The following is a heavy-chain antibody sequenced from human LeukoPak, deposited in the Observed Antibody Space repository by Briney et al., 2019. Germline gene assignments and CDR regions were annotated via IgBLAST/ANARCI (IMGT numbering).Heavy chain of an antibody. V-gene: IGHV4-59*01. CDR1: GGSISTYY. J-gene: IGHJ5*02. CDR3: ARGRGDARGTSFDP. Sequence: PSETLSPTCIVSGGSISTYYWSWIRQPPGKGLEWIGYIYYTGSTTYNPSLKSRVSISVDTSKNKFSLDLNSVSAADTAVYYCARGRGDARGTSFDPWGQGTLVTVPS. D-gene: IGHD3-10*01. CDR2: IYYTGST.